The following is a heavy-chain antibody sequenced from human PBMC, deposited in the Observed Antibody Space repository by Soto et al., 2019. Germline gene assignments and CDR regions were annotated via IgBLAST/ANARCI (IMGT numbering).Heavy chain of an antibody. CDR3: AIAEYCSSTSCYYYYYGMDV. D-gene: IGHD2-2*01. CDR1: GYTFTSYY. V-gene: IGHV1-46*01. CDR2: INPSGGST. Sequence: ASVKVSCKASGYTFTSYYMHWVRQAPGQGLEWMGIINPSGGSTSYAQKFQGRVTMTRDTSTSTVYMELSSLRSEDMAVYYCAIAEYCSSTSCYYYYYGMDVWGQGTTVTVSS. J-gene: IGHJ6*02.